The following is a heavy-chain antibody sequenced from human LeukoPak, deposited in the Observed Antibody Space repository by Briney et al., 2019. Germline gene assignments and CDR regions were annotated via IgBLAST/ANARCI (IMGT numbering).Heavy chain of an antibody. CDR1: GFTFDDYA. CDR2: ISGDGGST. V-gene: IGHV3-43*02. CDR3: TLSYYDSDY. D-gene: IGHD3-22*01. J-gene: IGHJ4*02. Sequence: GGSLRLSCAASGFTFDDYAMHWVRQAPGKGLEWVSLISGDGGSTYYADSVKGRFTISRDNSKNSLYLQMNSLRTEDTALYYCTLSYYDSDYWGQGTLVTVSS.